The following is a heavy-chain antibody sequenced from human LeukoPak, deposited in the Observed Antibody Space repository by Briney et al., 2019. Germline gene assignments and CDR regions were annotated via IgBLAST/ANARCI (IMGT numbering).Heavy chain of an antibody. CDR1: GFTFSGSA. J-gene: IGHJ4*02. CDR3: TRSITMIVPGFDY. D-gene: IGHD3-22*01. CDR2: IRSKANSYAT. Sequence: GGSLRLSCAASGFTFSGSAMHWVRQASGKGLEWVGRIRSKANSYATAYAASVKGRFTISRDDSKNTAYLQTNSLKTEDTAVYYCTRSITMIVPGFDYWGQGTLVTVSS. V-gene: IGHV3-73*01.